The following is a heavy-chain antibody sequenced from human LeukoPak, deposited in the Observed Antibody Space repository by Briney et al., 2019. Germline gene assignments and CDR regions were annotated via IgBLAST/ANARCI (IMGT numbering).Heavy chain of an antibody. CDR3: ASRAGRYSYGYGTLDY. Sequence: ASVKVSCKASGYTFTSYYMHWVRQAPGQGLEWMGIINPSGGSTSYAQKFQGRVTMTRDMSTSTVYMELSSLRSEDTAVYYCASRAGRYSYGYGTLDYWGQGTLVTVSS. CDR2: INPSGGST. D-gene: IGHD5-18*01. J-gene: IGHJ4*02. CDR1: GYTFTSYY. V-gene: IGHV1-46*01.